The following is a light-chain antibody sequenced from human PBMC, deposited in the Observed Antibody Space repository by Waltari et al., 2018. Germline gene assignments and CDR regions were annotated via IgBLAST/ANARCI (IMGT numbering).Light chain of an antibody. J-gene: IGKJ1*01. CDR3: QQYNSYPWT. V-gene: IGKV1-5*01. CDR2: DAS. Sequence: DIQMTQSPSTLSASVGDRVTITGRASQSISSWLAWYHQKPGQAPKLLIYDASSLGSGVPSRFSGSGSGTEFTLTISSLQPDDFATYYCQQYNSYPWTFGQGTKVEIK. CDR1: QSISSW.